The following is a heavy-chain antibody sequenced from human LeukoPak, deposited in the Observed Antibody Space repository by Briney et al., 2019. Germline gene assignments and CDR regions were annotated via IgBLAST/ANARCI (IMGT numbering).Heavy chain of an antibody. D-gene: IGHD4-17*01. J-gene: IGHJ1*01. V-gene: IGHV4-38-2*02. CDR2: IYYSGST. CDR1: GYSISSGYY. Sequence: SETLSLTCTVPGYSISSGYYWGWIRQPPGKGLEWIGSIYYSGSTYYNPSLKSRVTISVDTSKNQFSLKLSSVTAADTAVYYCARAPPDYEQHWGQGTLVTVSS. CDR3: ARAPPDYEQH.